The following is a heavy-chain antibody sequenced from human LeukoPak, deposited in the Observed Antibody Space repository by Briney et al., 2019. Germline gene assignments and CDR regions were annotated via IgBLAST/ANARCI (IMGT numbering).Heavy chain of an antibody. J-gene: IGHJ2*01. CDR1: GGSISSGDYY. D-gene: IGHD3-22*01. CDR3: ARGGVVISHICWYFDL. V-gene: IGHV4-30-4*08. Sequence: SSQTLSLTCTVSGGSISSGDYYWSWIRQPPGKGLEWIGYIYYSGSTYYNPSLKSRVTISVDTSKNQFSLKLSSVTAADTAVYYCARGGVVISHICWYFDLWGRGTLVTVSS. CDR2: IYYSGST.